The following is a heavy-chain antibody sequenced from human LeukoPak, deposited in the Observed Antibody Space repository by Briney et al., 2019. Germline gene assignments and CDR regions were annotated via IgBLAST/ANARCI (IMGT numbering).Heavy chain of an antibody. CDR1: GDSVSSNSAA. J-gene: IGHJ6*02. CDR2: TYYRSKWYN. D-gene: IGHD3-9*01. CDR3: AREEYFDWFFRGMDV. Sequence: SQTLSLTCAISGDSVSSNSAAWNWSRQSPSRGLVWRGRTYYRSKWYNDYAVSVKSRITINPDTSKNQFSLQLYSVTPEDTAVYYCAREEYFDWFFRGMDVWGQGTTVTVSS. V-gene: IGHV6-1*01.